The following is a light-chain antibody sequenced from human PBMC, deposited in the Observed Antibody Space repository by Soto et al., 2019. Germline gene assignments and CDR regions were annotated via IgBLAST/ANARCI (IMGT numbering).Light chain of an antibody. CDR2: DVS. CDR1: SSDVGGYNY. J-gene: IGLJ2*01. CDR3: SSYTISSTRVV. V-gene: IGLV2-14*01. Sequence: QSALTQPASVSGSPGQSITISCTGTSSDVGGYNYVSWYQQHPGKAPQLMIYDVSNRPSGVSNRFSGSKSGNTASLTNSGLQAEDEADYYGSSYTISSTRVVFGGGTTLTVL.